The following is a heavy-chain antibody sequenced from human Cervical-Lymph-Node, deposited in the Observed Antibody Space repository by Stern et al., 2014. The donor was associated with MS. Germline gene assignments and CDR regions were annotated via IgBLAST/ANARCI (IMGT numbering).Heavy chain of an antibody. V-gene: IGHV3-23*01. CDR1: GFNFGPFA. J-gene: IGHJ4*02. CDR3: AKERGGLVDPGTLNY. D-gene: IGHD3-10*01. CDR2: VGGHRSNT. Sequence: EVQLLESGGGSVQPGGSLRLSCAGSGFNFGPFAMSWVRQAPGTGLAWVSGVGGHRSNTHCADSVKGRFTISRDNTKNTLYLEMNSLRADDTAVYYCAKERGGLVDPGTLNYWGQGTLVTVSS.